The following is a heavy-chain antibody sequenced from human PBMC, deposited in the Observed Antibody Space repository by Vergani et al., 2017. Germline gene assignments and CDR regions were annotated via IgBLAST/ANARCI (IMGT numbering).Heavy chain of an antibody. J-gene: IGHJ4*02. CDR2: IYTSGST. CDR1: GGSISSGSYY. Sequence: QVQLQESGPGLVKPSQTLSLTCTVSGGSISSGSYYWSWIRQPAGKGLEWIGRIYTSGSTNYNPSIKSRVTISVDTSKNQFSLKLRSVTAADTAVYYCASAYSGGFYYWGQGTLVTVSS. CDR3: ASAYSGGFYY. D-gene: IGHD2-15*01. V-gene: IGHV4-61*02.